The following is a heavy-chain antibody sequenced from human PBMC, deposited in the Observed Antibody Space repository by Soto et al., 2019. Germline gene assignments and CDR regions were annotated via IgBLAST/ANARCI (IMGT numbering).Heavy chain of an antibody. J-gene: IGHJ6*03. D-gene: IGHD6-6*01. CDR3: AKDHGVAARWDYYYYYYMDV. V-gene: IGHV3-23*01. CDR2: ISGSGGST. Sequence: GGSLRLSCAASGFTFSSYAMSWVRQAPGKGLEWVSAISGSGGSTYYADSVKGRFTISRDNSKNTLYLQMNSLRAEDTAVYYCAKDHGVAARWDYYYYYYMDVWGKGTTVTVSS. CDR1: GFTFSSYA.